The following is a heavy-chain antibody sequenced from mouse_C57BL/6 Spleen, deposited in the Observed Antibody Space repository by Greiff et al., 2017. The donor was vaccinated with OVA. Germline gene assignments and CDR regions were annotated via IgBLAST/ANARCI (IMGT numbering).Heavy chain of an antibody. J-gene: IGHJ4*01. V-gene: IGHV3-6*01. Sequence: EVQRVESGPGLVKPSQSLSLTCSVTGYSITSGYYWNWIRQFPGNKLEWMGYISYDGSNNYNPSLKNRISITRDTSKNQFFLKLNSVTTEDTATYYCARVPELLGVDYWGQGTSVTVSS. CDR2: ISYDGSN. CDR3: ARVPELLGVDY. CDR1: GYSITSGYY. D-gene: IGHD2-1*01.